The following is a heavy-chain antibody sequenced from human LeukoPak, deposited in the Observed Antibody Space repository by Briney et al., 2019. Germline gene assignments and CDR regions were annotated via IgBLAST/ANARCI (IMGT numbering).Heavy chain of an antibody. CDR3: AKDRYSYAFEYSDS. J-gene: IGHJ4*02. Sequence: GSLRLSCAASGFTFSSYAMHWVRQAPGKGLEWVAVISYDGSNKYYADSVKGRFTISRDNSKNTLYLQVSSLRTEDTAVYYCAKDRYSYAFEYSDSWGQGTLVTVSS. D-gene: IGHD5-18*01. V-gene: IGHV3-30-3*01. CDR1: GFTFSSYA. CDR2: ISYDGSNK.